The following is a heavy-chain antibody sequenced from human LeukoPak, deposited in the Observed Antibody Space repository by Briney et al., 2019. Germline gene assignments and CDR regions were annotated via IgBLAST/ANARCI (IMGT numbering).Heavy chain of an antibody. CDR1: GYSFTTYW. CDR2: IYPGDSDA. Sequence: GESLKISCEGSGYSFTTYWIAWVRQMPGKGLEWMGIIYPGDSDARYIPSFKGQVTISADKSVRTAYLQWSSLKASDTAMYYCARSIGPGCSSTSCFVSFDYWGQGTLVTVFS. CDR3: ARSIGPGCSSTSCFVSFDY. J-gene: IGHJ4*02. D-gene: IGHD2-2*01. V-gene: IGHV5-51*01.